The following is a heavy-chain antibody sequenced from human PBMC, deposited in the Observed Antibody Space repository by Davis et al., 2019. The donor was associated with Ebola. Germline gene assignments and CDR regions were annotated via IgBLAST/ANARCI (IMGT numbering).Heavy chain of an antibody. CDR2: VYYSGST. Sequence: MPSETLSLTCTVSGDSMTYYYWTWIRQIPGKGLEWIGYVYYSGSTNYNPSLKGRATIAVDTSKNQFSLKVDSVTAADTAVDFCAREGSMATPHFDYWGQGILVTVSA. CDR1: GDSMTYYY. J-gene: IGHJ4*02. D-gene: IGHD5-24*01. V-gene: IGHV4-59*01. CDR3: AREGSMATPHFDY.